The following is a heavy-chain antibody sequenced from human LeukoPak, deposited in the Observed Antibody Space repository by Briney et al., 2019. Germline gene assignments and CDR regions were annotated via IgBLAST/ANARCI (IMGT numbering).Heavy chain of an antibody. V-gene: IGHV3-9*03. D-gene: IGHD4-11*01. CDR2: ISWKSGSI. J-gene: IGHJ4*02. Sequence: PGGSLRLSCAASGFTFDDYAMHWVRQAPGKGLEWVSGISWKSGSIGYADSVKGRFTISRDNAKNSLYLQMNSLRAEDMALYYCAKDMGRSYSNAIFDYWGQGTLVTVSS. CDR1: GFTFDDYA. CDR3: AKDMGRSYSNAIFDY.